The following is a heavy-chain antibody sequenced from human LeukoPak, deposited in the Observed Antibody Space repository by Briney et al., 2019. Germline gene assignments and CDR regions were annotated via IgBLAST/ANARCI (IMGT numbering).Heavy chain of an antibody. J-gene: IGHJ4*02. D-gene: IGHD6-19*01. CDR3: ARDRPRIAVAGGGPYYFDY. CDR2: INPNSGGT. V-gene: IGHV1-2*02. CDR1: GYTFTGYY. Sequence: ASVKVSCKASGYTFTGYYMHWVRQAPGQGLEWMGWINPNSGGTNYAQKFQGRVTMTGDTSISTAYMELSRLRSDDTAVYYCARDRPRIAVAGGGPYYFDYWGQGTLVTVSS.